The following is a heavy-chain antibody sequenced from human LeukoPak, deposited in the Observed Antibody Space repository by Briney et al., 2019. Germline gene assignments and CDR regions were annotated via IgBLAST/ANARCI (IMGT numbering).Heavy chain of an antibody. J-gene: IGHJ4*02. CDR3: AREGATIHAGLHY. Sequence: ASVKFSCKASGDTLNNYAFSWVRQAPGQGLEWMGGIIPNIGTTNYAQKFQGRVAITTDESTSTVYMELSSLRSEDTAVYYCAREGATIHAGLHYWGQGTLVTVSS. CDR2: IIPNIGTT. CDR1: GDTLNNYA. V-gene: IGHV1-69*05. D-gene: IGHD1-26*01.